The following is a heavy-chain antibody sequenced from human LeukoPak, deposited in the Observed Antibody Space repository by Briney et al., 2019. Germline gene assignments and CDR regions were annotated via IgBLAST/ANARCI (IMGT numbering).Heavy chain of an antibody. CDR1: GYTFTSYA. CDR3: ARVAEVYYYYGMDV. Sequence: ASGKVSCKASGYTFTSYAMHWGRQAAGQRREGMGWINAGNGNTKYSQKFQGRVTITRDTSASTAYMELSSLRSEDTAVYYCARVAEVYYYYGMDVWGQGTTVTVSS. J-gene: IGHJ6*02. D-gene: IGHD6-13*01. V-gene: IGHV1-3*01. CDR2: INAGNGNT.